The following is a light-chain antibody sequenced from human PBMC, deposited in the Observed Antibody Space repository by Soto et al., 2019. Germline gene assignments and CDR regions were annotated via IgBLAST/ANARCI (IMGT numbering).Light chain of an antibody. J-gene: IGLJ1*01. V-gene: IGLV2-8*01. CDR2: EVS. Sequence: QSVLTQPPSASXSPGQSVTISCTGTSSDVGGYNYVSWYQQHPGKAPKLMIYEVSKRPSGVPDRFSGSKSGNTASLTVSGLQAEDEADYYCSSYAGSNIHYVFGTGTKVTVL. CDR1: SSDVGGYNY. CDR3: SSYAGSNIHYV.